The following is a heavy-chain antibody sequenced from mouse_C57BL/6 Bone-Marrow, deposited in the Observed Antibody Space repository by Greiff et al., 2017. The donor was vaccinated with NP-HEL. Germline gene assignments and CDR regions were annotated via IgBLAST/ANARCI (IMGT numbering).Heavy chain of an antibody. CDR1: GFSLTSYG. Sequence: QVQLQQSGPGLVQPSQSLSITCTASGFSLTSYGVHWVRQSPGKGLEWLGVIWSGGSTASTAAFISRLSISKDTSKSQVFFKMNSLQADDTAIYYCARDYGSSYPFAYWGQGTLVTVSA. D-gene: IGHD1-1*01. CDR3: ARDYGSSYPFAY. J-gene: IGHJ3*01. CDR2: IWSGGST. V-gene: IGHV2-2*01.